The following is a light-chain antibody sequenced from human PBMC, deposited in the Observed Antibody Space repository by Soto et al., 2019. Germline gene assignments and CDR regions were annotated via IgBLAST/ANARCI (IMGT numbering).Light chain of an antibody. CDR1: QSTSSY. J-gene: IGKJ4*01. CDR3: QQSYTMPLT. Sequence: DIQMTQSPSSLSASVGDKVTITCRASQSTSSYLNWYQQKPGKATKLLIYGVSSLQTGVPSRFSGSGSGTEFTLTISSLQVEDFATYFCQQSYTMPLTFGGGTKVEIK. V-gene: IGKV1-39*01. CDR2: GVS.